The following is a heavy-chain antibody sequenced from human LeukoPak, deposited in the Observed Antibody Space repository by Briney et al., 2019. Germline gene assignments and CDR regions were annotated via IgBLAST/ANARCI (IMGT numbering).Heavy chain of an antibody. CDR1: GFTFRRYS. Sequence: GGSLRLSCAASGFTFRRYSMSWVRQAPGKGLEWVSSISWNSDIIAYADSVKGRFTISRDNAKNSLYLQMNSLKAEDTALYYCAKDIGPLTYHHDTSGYSGAFDYWGQGTLVTVSS. J-gene: IGHJ4*02. CDR2: ISWNSDII. CDR3: AKDIGPLTYHHDTSGYSGAFDY. D-gene: IGHD3-22*01. V-gene: IGHV3-9*01.